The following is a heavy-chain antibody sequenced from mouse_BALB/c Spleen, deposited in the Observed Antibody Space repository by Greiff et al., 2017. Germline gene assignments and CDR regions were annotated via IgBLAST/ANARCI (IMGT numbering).Heavy chain of an antibody. CDR1: GFTFSSFG. V-gene: IGHV5-17*02. Sequence: EVQGVESGGGLVQPGGSRKLSCAASGFTFSSFGMHWVRQAPEKGLEWVAYISSGSSTIYYADTVKGRFTISRDNPKNTLFLQMTSLRSEDTAMYYCARRVSSYWYFDVWGAGTTVTVSS. CDR2: ISSGSSTI. J-gene: IGHJ1*01. CDR3: ARRVSSYWYFDV.